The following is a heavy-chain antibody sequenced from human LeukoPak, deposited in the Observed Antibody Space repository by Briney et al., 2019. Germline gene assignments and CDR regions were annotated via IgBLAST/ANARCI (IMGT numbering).Heavy chain of an antibody. CDR2: FDPEDGET. Sequence: QAXXKGXEWMGGFDPEDGETIYAQKFQGRVTMTEDTSTGTAYMELSSLRSEDTAVYYCATDRKWELVPFDYWGQGTLVTVSS. V-gene: IGHV1-24*01. D-gene: IGHD1-26*01. CDR3: ATDRKWELVPFDY. J-gene: IGHJ4*02.